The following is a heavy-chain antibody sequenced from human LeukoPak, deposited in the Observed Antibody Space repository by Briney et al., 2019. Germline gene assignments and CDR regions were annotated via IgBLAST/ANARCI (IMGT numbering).Heavy chain of an antibody. Sequence: GGSLRLSCAASGFTFSSYWMSWVRQAPGKGLEWVSVIYSGGSTYYADSVKGRFTISRDNSKNTLYLQMNSLRAEDTAVYYCARDPPRGYSYDPTLRYWGQGTLVTVSS. CDR1: GFTFSSYW. D-gene: IGHD5-18*01. V-gene: IGHV3-53*01. CDR3: ARDPPRGYSYDPTLRY. J-gene: IGHJ4*02. CDR2: IYSGGST.